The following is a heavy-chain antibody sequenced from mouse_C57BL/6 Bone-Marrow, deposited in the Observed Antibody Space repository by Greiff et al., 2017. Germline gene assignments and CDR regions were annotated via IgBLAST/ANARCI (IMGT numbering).Heavy chain of an antibody. J-gene: IGHJ1*03. CDR1: GFNIKDYY. CDR3: ARGTVVATRYFDV. D-gene: IGHD1-1*01. CDR2: IDPEAGET. V-gene: IGHV14-2*01. Sequence: EVQLQQSGAELVQPGASVTLSCTASGFNIKDYYMHWVKQRTEQGLEWIGRIDPEAGETTYAPKFQGKATITADTSSNTAYLQLSSLTSEDTAVYYCARGTVVATRYFDVWGTGTTGTVSS.